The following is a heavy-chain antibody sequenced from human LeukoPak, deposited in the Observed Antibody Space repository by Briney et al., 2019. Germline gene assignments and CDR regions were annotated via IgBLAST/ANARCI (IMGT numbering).Heavy chain of an antibody. J-gene: IGHJ6*03. V-gene: IGHV1-69*05. Sequence: SVKVSCKDSGGTFSSYAFSWVRQAPGQGLEWMGRIIPISGTTIYAQNFQGRVSITTDESTSTACLELSSLKSEDTAVYYCASALVTPRYYYMDVWDKGTTVTVSS. CDR2: IIPISGTT. CDR1: GGTFSSYA. CDR3: ASALVTPRYYYMDV. D-gene: IGHD4-23*01.